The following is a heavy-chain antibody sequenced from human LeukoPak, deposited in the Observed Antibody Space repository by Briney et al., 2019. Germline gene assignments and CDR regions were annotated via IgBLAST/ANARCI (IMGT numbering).Heavy chain of an antibody. CDR3: AKGRIQLRGLFDY. V-gene: IGHV3-23*01. J-gene: IGHJ4*02. CDR1: GFTFSSYA. D-gene: IGHD5-18*01. Sequence: HPGGSLRLSCAASGFTFSSYAMSWVRQAPGKGLEWVSAISGSGGSTYYADSVKGRFTISRDNSKNTLYLQMNSLRAEDTAVYYCAKGRIQLRGLFDYWGQGTLVTVSS. CDR2: ISGSGGST.